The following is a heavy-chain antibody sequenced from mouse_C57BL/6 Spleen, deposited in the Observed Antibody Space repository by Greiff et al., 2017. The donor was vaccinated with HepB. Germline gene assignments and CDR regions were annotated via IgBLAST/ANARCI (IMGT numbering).Heavy chain of an antibody. D-gene: IGHD2-5*01. CDR2: IDPSDSYT. Sequence: QVQLKQPGAELVRPGTSVKLSCKASGYTFTSYWMHWVKQRPGQGLEWIGVIDPSDSYTNYNQKFKGKATLTVDTSSSTAYMQLSSLTSEDSAVYYCARAGDSNYLAWFAYWGQGTLVTVSA. V-gene: IGHV1-59*01. J-gene: IGHJ3*01. CDR1: GYTFTSYW. CDR3: ARAGDSNYLAWFAY.